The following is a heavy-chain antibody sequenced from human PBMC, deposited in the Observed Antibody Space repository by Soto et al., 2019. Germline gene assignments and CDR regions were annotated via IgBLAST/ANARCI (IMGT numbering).Heavy chain of an antibody. J-gene: IGHJ6*02. CDR1: GYSFTSYW. V-gene: IGHV5-51*01. CDR2: IYPGDSDT. D-gene: IGHD2-2*01. CDR3: ARPVCSSNRCYNPYYYYGMDV. Sequence: PGESLKISCKGSGYSFTSYWIGWVRQMPGKGLEWMGIIYPGDSDTRYSPSFQGQVTISADKSISTAYLQWSSLKASDTAMYYCARPVCSSNRCYNPYYYYGMDVWGQGTTVTVSS.